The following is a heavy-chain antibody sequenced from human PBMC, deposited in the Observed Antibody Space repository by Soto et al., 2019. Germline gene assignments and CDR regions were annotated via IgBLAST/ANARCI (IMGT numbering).Heavy chain of an antibody. CDR2: IIPILGIA. J-gene: IGHJ5*02. CDR1: GGTFSSYT. D-gene: IGHD3-10*01. V-gene: IGHV1-69*02. CDR3: ARLSERPTMVRGAKAWFEP. Sequence: RASVKVSCKASGGTFSSYTTSWVRQAPGQGLEWMGRIIPILGIANYAQKFQGRVTITADKSTSTAYMELSSLRSEDTAVYYCARLSERPTMVRGAKAWFEPWGQGTLVTVSS.